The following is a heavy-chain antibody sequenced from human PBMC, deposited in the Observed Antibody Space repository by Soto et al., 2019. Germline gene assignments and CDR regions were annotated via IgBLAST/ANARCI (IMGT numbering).Heavy chain of an antibody. V-gene: IGHV5-10-1*01. CDR1: GYSFTIYW. J-gene: IGHJ4*02. CDR3: ARLRPGVTIDY. CDR2: IDPSDSYI. Sequence: GESLKISCKGSGYSFTIYWISWVRQKPGKGLEWIGRIDPSDSYINYSPSFQGHVTISADKSFSTAYLQWSSLKASDTAMYYCARLRPGVTIDYWGQGTLVTVSS. D-gene: IGHD2-8*01.